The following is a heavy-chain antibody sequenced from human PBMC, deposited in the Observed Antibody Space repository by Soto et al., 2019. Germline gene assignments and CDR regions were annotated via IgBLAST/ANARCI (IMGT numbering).Heavy chain of an antibody. Sequence: PGGSLRLSCAASGFTFSSYAMSWVRQAPGKGLEWVSAISGSGGSTYYADSVKGRFTISRDNSKNTLYLQMNSLRAEDTAVYYCAKCRVGSTATNWFDPWGQGTLVTVSS. CDR2: ISGSGGST. J-gene: IGHJ5*02. CDR1: GFTFSSYA. CDR3: AKCRVGSTATNWFDP. D-gene: IGHD5-18*01. V-gene: IGHV3-23*01.